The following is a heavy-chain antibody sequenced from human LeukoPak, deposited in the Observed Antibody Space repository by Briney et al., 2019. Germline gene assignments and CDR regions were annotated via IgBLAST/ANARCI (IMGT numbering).Heavy chain of an antibody. CDR3: ARLRPQDAFDI. J-gene: IGHJ3*02. CDR2: IYPGDSDT. V-gene: IGHV5-51*01. Sequence: GESLKIPCKGSGYTYTSYWIGLVRQMPGKGLEWMGIIYPGDSDTRYSPSFQGQVTISADKSISTAYLQWKSLKASDSAMYYCARLRPQDAFDIWGQGTMVSVSS. CDR1: GYTYTSYW.